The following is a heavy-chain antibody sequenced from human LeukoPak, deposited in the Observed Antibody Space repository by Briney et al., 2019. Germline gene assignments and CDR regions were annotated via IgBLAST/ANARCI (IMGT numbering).Heavy chain of an antibody. CDR2: MNPNSGNT. Sequence: GASVKVPCKASEYTFTSYDINWVRQATGQGLEWMGWMNPNSGNTGYAQKFQGRVTMTRNTSISTAYMELSSLRSEDTAVYYCARASDRDTMVRGVIGYWGQGTLVTVSS. V-gene: IGHV1-8*01. CDR1: EYTFTSYD. J-gene: IGHJ4*02. CDR3: ARASDRDTMVRGVIGY. D-gene: IGHD3-10*01.